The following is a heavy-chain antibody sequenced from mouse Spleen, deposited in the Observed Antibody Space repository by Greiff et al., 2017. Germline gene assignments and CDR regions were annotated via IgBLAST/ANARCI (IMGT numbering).Heavy chain of an antibody. CDR3: ARPTITTVVATAWFAY. CDR1: GYSITSDYA. V-gene: IGHV3-2*02. CDR2: ISYSGST. J-gene: IGHJ3*01. D-gene: IGHD1-1*01. Sequence: EVKLMESGPGLVKPSQSLSLTCTVTGYSITSDYAWNWIRQFPGNKLEWMGYISYSGSTSYNPSLKSRISITRDTSKNQFFLQLNSVTTEDTATYYCARPTITTVVATAWFAYWGQGTLVTVSA.